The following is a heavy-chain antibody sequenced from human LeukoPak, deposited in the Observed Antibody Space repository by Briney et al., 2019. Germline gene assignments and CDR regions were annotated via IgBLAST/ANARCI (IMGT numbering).Heavy chain of an antibody. CDR1: GGSISSGGHY. CDR2: IYYSGTT. D-gene: IGHD3-3*01. CDR3: ARAHQSGYDNCLDP. V-gene: IGHV4-31*03. Sequence: PSETLSLTCTVSGGSISSGGHYWNWIRQHPGRGLEWIGYIYYSGTTYYNPSLKSRVTISLDTSNNQFSLKLSSVTAADTAVYYCARAHQSGYDNCLDPWGQGTLVTVSS. J-gene: IGHJ5*02.